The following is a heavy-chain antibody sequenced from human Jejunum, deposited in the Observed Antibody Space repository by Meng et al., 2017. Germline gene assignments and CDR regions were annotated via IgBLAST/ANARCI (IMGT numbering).Heavy chain of an antibody. CDR1: GYDFFGYW. CDR2: IYPDDSNT. Sequence: GEFLKTSRNGSGYDFFGYWIVWVRQMPGKGLEWMGMIYPDDSNTRYSPSVQGQVTFSADTSINTAFLQWSSLKASDSAIYYCARYGCSTLSKDWFDFWGQGTLVTVSS. J-gene: IGHJ5*01. D-gene: IGHD4-17*01. CDR3: ARYGCSTLSKDWFDF. V-gene: IGHV5-51*01.